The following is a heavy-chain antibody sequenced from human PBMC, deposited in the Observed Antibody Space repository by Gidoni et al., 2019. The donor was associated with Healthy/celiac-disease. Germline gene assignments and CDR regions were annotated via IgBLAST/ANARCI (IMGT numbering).Heavy chain of an antibody. CDR3: ARGHSSSWDDAFDI. J-gene: IGHJ3*02. V-gene: IGHV3-74*01. CDR1: GFTFSSYW. D-gene: IGHD6-13*01. Sequence: EVQLVESWGGLVQPGGSLILSCAASGFTFSSYWMHWVRQAPGKGLVWVSRIKSDGSSTSYADSVKGRFTISRDNAKNTLYRQMNRLRAEDTAVYYCARGHSSSWDDAFDIWGQGTMVTVSS. CDR2: IKSDGSST.